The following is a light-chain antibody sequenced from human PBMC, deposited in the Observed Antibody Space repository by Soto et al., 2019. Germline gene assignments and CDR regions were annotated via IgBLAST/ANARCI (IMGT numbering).Light chain of an antibody. J-gene: IGKJ2*01. CDR1: RSVSSRF. V-gene: IGKV3-20*01. CDR3: HQYGYSPNT. CDR2: GAS. Sequence: EIVLTQSPGTLSLSPGERATLSCRASRSVSSRFLAWYQQKPGQAPRLLIYGASSRATGIPDRFSGSGSGTDFTLTISRLEPEDFAVYHCHQYGYSPNTFGQGPSWRSN.